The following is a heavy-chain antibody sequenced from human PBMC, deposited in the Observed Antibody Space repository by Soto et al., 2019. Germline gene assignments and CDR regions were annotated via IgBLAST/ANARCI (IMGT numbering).Heavy chain of an antibody. J-gene: IGHJ4*02. CDR2: ISNSGTFA. V-gene: IGHV3-11*06. CDR3: ARSGDNFNVLDY. CDR1: GLTFSDYY. D-gene: IGHD1-1*01. Sequence: PARSLRFCCAASGLTFSDYYMSWVRQAPGRGLEWISYISNSGTFARYATSVKGRFSISRDNANNSLYLEMNSLRVEDTAVYYCARSGDNFNVLDYWGQGTPVTVSS.